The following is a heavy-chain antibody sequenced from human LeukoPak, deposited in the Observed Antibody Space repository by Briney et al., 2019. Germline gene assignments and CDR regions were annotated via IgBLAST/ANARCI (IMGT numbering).Heavy chain of an antibody. CDR1: GGSISSSSYY. D-gene: IGHD6-13*01. Sequence: SETLSLTCTVSGGSISSSSYYWGWIRQPPGKGLEWIGSIYYSGSTYYNPSLKSRVTISVDTSKNQFSLKLSSVTAADTAVYYCARDLLAAGPLYYYYYMDVWGKGTTVTVSS. CDR3: ARDLLAAGPLYYYYYMDV. V-gene: IGHV4-39*07. J-gene: IGHJ6*03. CDR2: IYYSGST.